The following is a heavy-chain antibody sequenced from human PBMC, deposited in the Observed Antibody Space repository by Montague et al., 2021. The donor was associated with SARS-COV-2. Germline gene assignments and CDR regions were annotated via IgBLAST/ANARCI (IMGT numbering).Heavy chain of an antibody. CDR1: GGSISSSSYY. J-gene: IGHJ4*02. CDR3: ARPNFRITIFGVVRSRVFDY. D-gene: IGHD3-3*01. Sequence: SETLSLTCTVSGGSISSSSYYWGWIRQPPGKGLEWIGSIYYSGSTYYNPSLKSRVTISVDTSKNQFSLKLSSVTAADTAVYYCARPNFRITIFGVVRSRVFDYWGQGTLVTVSS. V-gene: IGHV4-39*01. CDR2: IYYSGST.